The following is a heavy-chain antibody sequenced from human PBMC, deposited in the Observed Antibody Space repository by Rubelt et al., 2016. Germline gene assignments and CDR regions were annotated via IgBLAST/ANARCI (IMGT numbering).Heavy chain of an antibody. Sequence: QLQLQESGPGLVKLSETLSLTCTVSGGSISSSSYYWGWIRQPPGKGLEWIGSIYYSGSTYYNPSLKSRVTISVDTSKNQFSLKRSPGTAADTAGYYCARHKPEYYDFWSGYWFDPWGQGTLVTVSS. CDR3: ARHKPEYYDFWSGYWFDP. CDR2: IYYSGST. D-gene: IGHD3-3*01. J-gene: IGHJ5*02. V-gene: IGHV4-39*01. CDR1: GGSISSSSYY.